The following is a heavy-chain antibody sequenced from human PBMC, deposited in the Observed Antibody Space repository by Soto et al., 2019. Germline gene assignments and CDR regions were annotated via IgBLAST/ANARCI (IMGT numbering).Heavy chain of an antibody. Sequence: EVQLVESGGGLVKPGGSLRLSCAASGFTFSTYSMNWVRQAPGKGLEWVSSISSGSGNIYYLDSVKGRFTISRDNAKNSLYLQMSSLRAEDTAVYYCARGGYGDYGHWGQGTLVTVSS. D-gene: IGHD4-17*01. CDR3: ARGGYGDYGH. V-gene: IGHV3-21*01. J-gene: IGHJ4*02. CDR1: GFTFSTYS. CDR2: ISSGSGNI.